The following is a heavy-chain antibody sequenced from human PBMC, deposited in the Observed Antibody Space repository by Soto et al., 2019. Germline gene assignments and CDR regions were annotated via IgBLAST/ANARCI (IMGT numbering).Heavy chain of an antibody. D-gene: IGHD3-16*01. Sequence: EVQLLESGGGLVQPGGSLRVSCIGSGFIFRNYAMTWVRQAPGKGLEWVSTIGGSTSRTDYADSVKGRFTVSRDNAKNTLILQMNSPRDEDTALYYCAMEPNGDHFGGFDFWGRGTMVTVSS. CDR3: AMEPNGDHFGGFDF. CDR2: IGGSTSRT. V-gene: IGHV3-23*01. CDR1: GFIFRNYA. J-gene: IGHJ3*01.